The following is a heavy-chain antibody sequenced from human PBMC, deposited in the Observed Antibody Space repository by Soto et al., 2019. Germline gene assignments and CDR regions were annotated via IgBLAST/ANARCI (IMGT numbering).Heavy chain of an antibody. CDR3: ARVRYDFWSGYYSYYGMDV. Sequence: SETLSLTCTVSGASISVHSYYWTWIRQPPGKGLEWIGYIYYSGSTYYNPSLKSRVTISVDTSKNQFSLKLSSVTAADTAVYYWARVRYDFWSGYYSYYGMDVWGQGTTVTVSS. CDR1: GASISVHSYY. J-gene: IGHJ6*02. V-gene: IGHV4-30-4*08. D-gene: IGHD3-3*01. CDR2: IYYSGST.